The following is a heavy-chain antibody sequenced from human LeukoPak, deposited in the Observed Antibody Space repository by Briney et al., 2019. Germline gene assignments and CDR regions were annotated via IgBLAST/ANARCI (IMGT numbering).Heavy chain of an antibody. D-gene: IGHD6-25*01. V-gene: IGHV6-1*01. J-gene: IGHJ4*02. CDR1: GDNVSSNSAA. CDR3: ARGSIAAGNVFDC. CDR2: TYYRSKWYN. Sequence: SQTLSLTCAISGDNVSSNSAAWNWIRQSPSRGLEWLGRTYYRSKWYNDYAVSVKSRITFNPDTSKNQFSLQLNSVTPEDTAMYFCARGSIAAGNVFDCWGQGALVTVLS.